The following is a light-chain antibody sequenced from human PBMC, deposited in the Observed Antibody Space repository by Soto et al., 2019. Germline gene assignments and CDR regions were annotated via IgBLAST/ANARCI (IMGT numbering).Light chain of an antibody. CDR1: SSDVGRYNY. V-gene: IGLV2-14*03. CDR2: DVS. J-gene: IGLJ1*01. CDR3: SSYTTSTSYV. Sequence: QSALTQPASVSGSPGQSIAVSCTGSSSDVGRYNYVSWYQQHLGKAPKVIIYDVSKRPSGVSDRFSGSKSGNTASLTISGLQAEDEADYYCSSYTTSTSYVFGDGTKLTVL.